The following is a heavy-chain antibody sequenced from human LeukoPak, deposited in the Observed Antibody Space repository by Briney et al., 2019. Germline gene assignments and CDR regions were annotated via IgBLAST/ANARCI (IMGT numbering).Heavy chain of an antibody. V-gene: IGHV3-48*04. CDR3: ARDLGSGDI. D-gene: IGHD2-15*01. Sequence: GRSLRLSCAASGFTFSSYSMNWVRQAPGKGLEWVSYISSSSSTIYYADSVKGRFTISRDNAKNSLYLQMNSLRAEDTAVYYCARDLGSGDIWGQGTMVTVSS. CDR2: ISSSSSTI. J-gene: IGHJ3*02. CDR1: GFTFSSYS.